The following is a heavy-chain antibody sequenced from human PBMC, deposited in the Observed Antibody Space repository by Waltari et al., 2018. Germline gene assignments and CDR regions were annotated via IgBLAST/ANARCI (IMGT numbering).Heavy chain of an antibody. CDR1: GFTFSGST. V-gene: IGHV3-73*02. Sequence: EVQLVESGGGLVQPGGSLKLSCAASGFTFSGSTMHWVRQASGKGLEWVGRIRNKANSYATGYAVSVTGRFTISRDDSKNTAYLEMNSLKTEDTAVYYCSTMGETSGYWGQGTLVTVSS. CDR3: STMGETSGY. J-gene: IGHJ4*02. CDR2: IRNKANSYAT. D-gene: IGHD3-16*01.